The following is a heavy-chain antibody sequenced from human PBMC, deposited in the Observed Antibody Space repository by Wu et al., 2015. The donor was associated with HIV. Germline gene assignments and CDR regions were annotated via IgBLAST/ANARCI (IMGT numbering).Heavy chain of an antibody. V-gene: IGHV1-2*02. D-gene: IGHD1-26*01. Sequence: QVQLVQSGAEVKKPGASVKVSCKTSGDTFIGYYMHWVRQAPRQGLEWVGWINPNSDSTNYAQKFQGRVTMTSDTSISTAYMDLRRLTSDDTAVYYCARGGSVFAGIVEIITVRFAYWGQGTLVTVSS. CDR3: ARGGSVFAGIVEIITVRFAY. CDR2: INPNSDST. CDR1: GDTFIGYY. J-gene: IGHJ4*02.